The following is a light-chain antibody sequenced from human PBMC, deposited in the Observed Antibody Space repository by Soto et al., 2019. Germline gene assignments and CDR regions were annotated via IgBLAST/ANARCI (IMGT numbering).Light chain of an antibody. V-gene: IGKV3-20*01. CDR3: QQYDTSPPMYT. CDR1: QSVSSSY. CDR2: DAS. Sequence: IVLTQSPGTLSSSPGERATLSCRASQSVSSSYLAWYQQKPGQAPRLLIYDASNRAAGIPARFSGSGSGTDFTLTISRLEPDDVAVYYCQQYDTSPPMYTFGQGTKVDIK. J-gene: IGKJ2*01.